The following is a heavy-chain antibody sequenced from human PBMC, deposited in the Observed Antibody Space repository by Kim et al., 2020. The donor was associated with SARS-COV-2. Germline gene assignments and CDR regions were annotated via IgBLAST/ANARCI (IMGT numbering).Heavy chain of an antibody. CDR1: GFTFSSYS. J-gene: IGHJ6*02. Sequence: GGSLRLSCAASGFTFSSYSMNWVRQAPGKGLEWVSSISSSSSYIYYADSVKGRFTISRDNAKNSLYLQMNSLRAEDTAVDYCAREGAVGLWFGELLSMPKETNYYYYGMDVWGQGTTVTVSS. CDR2: ISSSSSYI. CDR3: AREGAVGLWFGELLSMPKETNYYYYGMDV. D-gene: IGHD3-10*01. V-gene: IGHV3-21*01.